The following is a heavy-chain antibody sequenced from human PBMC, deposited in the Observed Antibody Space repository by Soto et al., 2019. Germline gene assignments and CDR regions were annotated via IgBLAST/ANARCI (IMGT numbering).Heavy chain of an antibody. J-gene: IGHJ4*02. V-gene: IGHV3-23*01. CDR3: VKGGGLAF. CDR1: GFPFSTFE. Sequence: EVQLLESGGGLVQPGGSLRLSCAASGFPFSTFEMSWVRQAPGRGLEWVSFISDDGSRTYYADAVKGRFTISRDNSKHARYWLMNSLTGEDTAVYAWVKGGGLAFWGQGSPVTVSS. D-gene: IGHD3-16*01. CDR2: ISDDGSRT.